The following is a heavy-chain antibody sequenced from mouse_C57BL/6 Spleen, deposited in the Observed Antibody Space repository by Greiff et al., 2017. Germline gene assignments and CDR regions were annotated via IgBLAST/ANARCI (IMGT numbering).Heavy chain of an antibody. CDR2: IYPGDGDT. CDR3: ARCSNYVNFGY. CDR1: GYAFSSSW. D-gene: IGHD2-5*01. V-gene: IGHV1-82*01. Sequence: QVQLQQSGPELVKPGASVKISCKASGYAFSSSWMNWVKQRPGKGLEWIGRIYPGDGDTNYNGKFKGKATLTADKSSSTAYMQRSSLTSEDSAVYFCARCSNYVNFGYWGQGTTLTVSS. J-gene: IGHJ2*01.